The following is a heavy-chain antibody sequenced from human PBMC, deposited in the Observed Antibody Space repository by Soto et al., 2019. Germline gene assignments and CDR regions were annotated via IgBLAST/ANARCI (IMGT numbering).Heavy chain of an antibody. Sequence: GGSLRLSCAASGFTFSDYYMSWIRQAPGKGLEWVSYISSSSSYTNYADSVKGRFTISRDNAKNSLYLQMNSLRAEDTAVYYCARYKPRYGDYAEHYGMDVWGQGTTVTVSS. V-gene: IGHV3-11*06. J-gene: IGHJ6*02. CDR2: ISSSSSYT. CDR1: GFTFSDYY. D-gene: IGHD4-17*01. CDR3: ARYKPRYGDYAEHYGMDV.